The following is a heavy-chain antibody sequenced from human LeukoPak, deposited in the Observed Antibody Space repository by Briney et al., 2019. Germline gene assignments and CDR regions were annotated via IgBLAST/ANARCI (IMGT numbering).Heavy chain of an antibody. J-gene: IGHJ4*02. CDR1: GFTFSSYD. D-gene: IGHD5-18*01. CDR2: IGTAGDT. V-gene: IGHV3-13*01. CDR3: ARGQDTAMEAFDY. Sequence: GGSLRLSCAASGFTFSSYDMHWVRQATGKGLERVSAIGTAGDTYYPGSVKGRFTISRENAKNSLYLQMNSLRAEDTAVYYCARGQDTAMEAFDYWGQGTLVTVSS.